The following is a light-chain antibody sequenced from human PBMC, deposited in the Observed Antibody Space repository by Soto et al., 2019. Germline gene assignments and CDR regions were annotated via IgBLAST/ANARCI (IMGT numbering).Light chain of an antibody. V-gene: IGKV3-15*01. J-gene: IGKJ1*01. CDR3: KQYNNLWT. CDR1: QRVSSR. CDR2: GAS. Sequence: EIVMTHSPATLSVSPGERVTLSCRASQRVSSRLAWYQQKPGQSPRLLIYGASTRATGIPARFSGSGSGTEFTINISSLQSEDFGVYYCKQYNNLWTFGQGTKV.